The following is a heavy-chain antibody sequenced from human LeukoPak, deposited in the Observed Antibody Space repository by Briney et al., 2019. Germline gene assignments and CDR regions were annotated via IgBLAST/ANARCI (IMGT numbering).Heavy chain of an antibody. J-gene: IGHJ4*02. CDR1: GGSFSGYY. D-gene: IGHD5-18*01. CDR2: INHSGST. V-gene: IGHV4-34*01. Sequence: SETLSLTCAVYGGSFSGYYWSWIRQPPGKGLEWIGEINHSGSTNYNPSLKSRVTISVDTSKNQFSLKLSSVTAADTAVYCCARRNTAMGSFDYWGQGTLVTVSS. CDR3: ARRNTAMGSFDY.